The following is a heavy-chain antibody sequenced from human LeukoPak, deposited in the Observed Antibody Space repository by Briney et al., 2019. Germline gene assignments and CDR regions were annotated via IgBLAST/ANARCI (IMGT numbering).Heavy chain of an antibody. CDR2: IYTGGST. V-gene: IGHV3-NL1*01. CDR3: ARGYYYAMDV. J-gene: IGHJ6*02. Sequence: GRSLRLSCAASGFTLSSYGMQWVRRAPGKGLEWVSVIYTGGSTYYADSVKGRFTFSRDISKNTLDLQMNSLRAEDTAVYYCARGYYYAMDVWGQGTTVTVSS. CDR1: GFTLSSYG.